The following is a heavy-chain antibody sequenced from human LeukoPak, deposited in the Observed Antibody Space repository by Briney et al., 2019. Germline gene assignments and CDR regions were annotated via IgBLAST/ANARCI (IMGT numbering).Heavy chain of an antibody. V-gene: IGHV4-59*01. CDR1: GGSISSYY. CDR2: IYYSGST. Sequence: SETQSLTCTVSGGSISSYYWSWIRQPPGKGLEWIGYIYYSGSTNYNPSLKSRVTISVDTSKNQFSLKLSSVTAADTAVYYCARAIYGGTCFDYWGQGTLVTVSS. J-gene: IGHJ4*02. D-gene: IGHD4-23*01. CDR3: ARAIYGGTCFDY.